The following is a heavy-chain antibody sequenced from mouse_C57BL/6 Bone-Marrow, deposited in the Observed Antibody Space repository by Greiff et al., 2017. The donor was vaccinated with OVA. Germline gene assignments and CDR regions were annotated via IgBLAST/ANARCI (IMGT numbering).Heavy chain of an antibody. V-gene: IGHV1-69*01. J-gene: IGHJ2*01. CDR2: IDPSDSYT. Sequence: VQLQQPGAELVMPGASVKLSCKASGYTFTSYWMHWVKQRPGQGLEWIGEIDPSDSYTNYNQKFKGKSTLTVDKSSSTAYMQLSSLTSEDSAVYYCARSGSRRYFDYWGQGTTLTVSS. CDR1: GYTFTSYW. CDR3: ARSGSRRYFDY. D-gene: IGHD1-1*01.